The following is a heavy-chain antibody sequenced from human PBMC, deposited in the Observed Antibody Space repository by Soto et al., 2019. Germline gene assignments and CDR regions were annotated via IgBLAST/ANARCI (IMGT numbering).Heavy chain of an antibody. CDR1: GFTFDSHG. D-gene: IGHD4-17*01. V-gene: IGHV3-30*18. J-gene: IGHJ5*02. Sequence: QVQLVESGGGAVQPGRSLRLSCAASGFTFDSHGMHWVRQAPGKGLEWVAVISSDGNNKYYADSVKGRFTISRDNFNNILYLQMSNLRAEDTAVYYCAKDLLPNTVTTCGSWGQGTLVTVSS. CDR2: ISSDGNNK. CDR3: AKDLLPNTVTTCGS.